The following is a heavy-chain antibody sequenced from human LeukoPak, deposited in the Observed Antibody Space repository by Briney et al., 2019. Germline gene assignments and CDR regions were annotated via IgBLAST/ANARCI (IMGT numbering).Heavy chain of an antibody. CDR1: GDTVSSNLGA. V-gene: IGHV6-1*01. J-gene: IGHJ4*02. CDR2: TYYTSKWYN. D-gene: IGHD3-10*01. Sequence: SQTLSLTCAISGDTVSSNLGAWNWIRQSPSRGLEWLGRTYYTSKWYNEYAVSVNSRITIGPDTSKNQFSLHLSSMTPDDTAVYYCARGWFATSFDYWGQGALVTVSS. CDR3: ARGWFATSFDY.